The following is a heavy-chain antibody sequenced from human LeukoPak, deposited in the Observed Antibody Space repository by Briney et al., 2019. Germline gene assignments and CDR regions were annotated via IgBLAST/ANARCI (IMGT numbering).Heavy chain of an antibody. Sequence: PSETLSLTCAVYGGSFSGYYWSWIRQPPGKGLEWIGEINHSGSTNYNPSLKSRVTISVDTSKNQFSLKLSSVTAADTAVYYCARAGRRDGYNWLGYWGQGTLVTVSS. J-gene: IGHJ4*02. D-gene: IGHD5-12*01. CDR1: GGSFSGYY. V-gene: IGHV4-34*01. CDR2: INHSGST. CDR3: ARAGRRDGYNWLGY.